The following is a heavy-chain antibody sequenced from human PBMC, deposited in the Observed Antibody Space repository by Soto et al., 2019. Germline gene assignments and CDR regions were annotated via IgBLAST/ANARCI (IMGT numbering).Heavy chain of an antibody. J-gene: IGHJ5*02. Sequence: QVQLVQSGAEVKKPGASVKVSCKASGYTFTSYDIIWVRQATGQGLEWMGWMNPSTGNTDSAEKFQGRLTMTRNTSISKVYMELSSLSFEDTAVYYCARGRIIVAGGFDPWGQGTLLTVSS. CDR3: ARGRIIVAGGFDP. V-gene: IGHV1-8*01. D-gene: IGHD6-19*01. CDR2: MNPSTGNT. CDR1: GYTFTSYD.